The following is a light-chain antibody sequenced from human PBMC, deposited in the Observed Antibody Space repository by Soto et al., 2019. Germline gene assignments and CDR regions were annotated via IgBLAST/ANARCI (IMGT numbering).Light chain of an antibody. CDR2: QVS. Sequence: QSVLTQPASVSGSPGQSITISCTGTSSDVGGYNYVSWYQQHPGKAPKVMIYQVSHRPSGVSNRFSGSKSGNTASLTISGLQAEDEADYYCSSYTSGSTPYVFGTGTKLTVL. CDR1: SSDVGGYNY. V-gene: IGLV2-14*01. CDR3: SSYTSGSTPYV. J-gene: IGLJ1*01.